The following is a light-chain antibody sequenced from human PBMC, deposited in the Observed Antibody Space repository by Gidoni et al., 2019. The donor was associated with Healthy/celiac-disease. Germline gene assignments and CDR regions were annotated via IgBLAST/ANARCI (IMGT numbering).Light chain of an antibody. CDR2: GNS. Sequence: QSVLTQPPSVSGAPGQRVTISCPGSSSNIGAGYDVHWYQQLPGKAPKLLIYGNSNRPSGVPDRFSGSKSGTSASLAITGLQAEDEADYYCQSYDSSLSGSVFGGGTKLTVL. J-gene: IGLJ2*01. CDR3: QSYDSSLSGSV. V-gene: IGLV1-40*01. CDR1: SSNIGAGYD.